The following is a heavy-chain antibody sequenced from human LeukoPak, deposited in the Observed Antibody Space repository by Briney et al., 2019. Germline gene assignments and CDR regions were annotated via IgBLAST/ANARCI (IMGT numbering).Heavy chain of an antibody. J-gene: IGHJ6*03. Sequence: SVKVSCKASGGTFSSYAISWVRQAPGQGLEWMGGIIPIFGTANYAQKFQGRVTITADESTSTAYMELSSLRSEDTAVYYCASGYDSSGYYYYYMDVWGKGTTVTVSS. V-gene: IGHV1-69*13. D-gene: IGHD3-22*01. CDR1: GGTFSSYA. CDR2: IIPIFGTA. CDR3: ASGYDSSGYYYYYMDV.